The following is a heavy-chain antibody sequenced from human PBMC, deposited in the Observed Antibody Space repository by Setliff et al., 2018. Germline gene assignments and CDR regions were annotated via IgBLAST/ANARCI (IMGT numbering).Heavy chain of an antibody. Sequence: SETLSLTCTVSGDSISDASIMAWIRQPAGKGLEWLGQIYTSWSTNYNPSLKGRATLSIDASKRQFSLKLTSMPAADTAVYYCASMSGFFYMDVWGKGTTVTVSS. CDR3: ASMSGFFYMDV. J-gene: IGHJ6*03. V-gene: IGHV4-61*09. CDR2: IYTSWST. D-gene: IGHD3-3*01. CDR1: GDSISDAS.